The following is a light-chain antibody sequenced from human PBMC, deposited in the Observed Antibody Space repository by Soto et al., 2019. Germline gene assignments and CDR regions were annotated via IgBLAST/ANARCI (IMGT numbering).Light chain of an antibody. Sequence: QSVLTQPASVSGSPGQSITISCTGTTSDVGRYNYVSWHQQHPGKAPKLLIFDVSNRPSGVSDRFSGSKSGNTASLTISGLQVEDEADYYCNSYTTGTTWVFGGGTQLTVL. CDR3: NSYTTGTTWV. CDR2: DVS. CDR1: TSDVGRYNY. V-gene: IGLV2-14*01. J-gene: IGLJ3*02.